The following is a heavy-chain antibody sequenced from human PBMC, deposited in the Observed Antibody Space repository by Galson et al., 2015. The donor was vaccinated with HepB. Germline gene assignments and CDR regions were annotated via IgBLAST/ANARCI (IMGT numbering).Heavy chain of an antibody. V-gene: IGHV4-39*01. CDR1: GGSINIPDYY. D-gene: IGHD3-10*01. CDR3: ARTHLRGGFDS. Sequence: ETLSLTCVVSGGSINIPDYYWGWIRQPPGKGLEWIGSIYFSGNIYYNLSLKSRVAISIDTSKNLFSLKLTSVTAADTAVYYCARTHLRGGFDSWGQGTLVTVSS. J-gene: IGHJ4*02. CDR2: IYFSGNI.